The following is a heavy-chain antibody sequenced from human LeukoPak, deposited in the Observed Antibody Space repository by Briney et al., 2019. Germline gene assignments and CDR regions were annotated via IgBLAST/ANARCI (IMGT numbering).Heavy chain of an antibody. V-gene: IGHV4-39*01. CDR3: ARGRPYSGGYHLDY. Sequence: PSETLSLTCTVSGDSTSSDNYYGGWVRQPPGTGLEWIGNIYYSGSTYYNPSLKSRVTMSVDTSKNQFFLKLNSVTAADTAVYYCARGRPYSGGYHLDYWGQGTLVTVSA. J-gene: IGHJ4*02. CDR2: IYYSGST. D-gene: IGHD1-26*01. CDR1: GDSTSSDNYY.